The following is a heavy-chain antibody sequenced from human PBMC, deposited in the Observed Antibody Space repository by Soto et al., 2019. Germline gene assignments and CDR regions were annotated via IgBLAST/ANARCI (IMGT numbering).Heavy chain of an antibody. Sequence: EVQLVESGGGVVQPGGSLRLSCAASGFPFDDYSMNWVGQVPGKGLEWVSLISWDGADTYYADSVKGRFTVSRDNSKNSLYLQMNSLTTEDTALYSCAKFVLGVSYTESHASDIWVKGTMVTVSS. CDR1: GFPFDDYS. D-gene: IGHD1-26*01. V-gene: IGHV3-43*01. CDR3: AKFVLGVSYTESHASDI. CDR2: ISWDGADT. J-gene: IGHJ3*02.